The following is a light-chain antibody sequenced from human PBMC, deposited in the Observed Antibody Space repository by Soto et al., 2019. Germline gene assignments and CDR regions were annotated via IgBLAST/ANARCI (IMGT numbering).Light chain of an antibody. CDR2: GAS. CDR3: QQYGSSGT. J-gene: IGKJ1*01. CDR1: QSVNGNY. V-gene: IGKV3-20*01. Sequence: EILLTQSPGTLSLSPGERATLSCRASQSVNGNYLAWYQQKPGKAPRLLIYGASNRATGIPDRFSGSGSGTDFTLTIRRLEPEDFAVYYCQQYGSSGTFGQGTKVDIK.